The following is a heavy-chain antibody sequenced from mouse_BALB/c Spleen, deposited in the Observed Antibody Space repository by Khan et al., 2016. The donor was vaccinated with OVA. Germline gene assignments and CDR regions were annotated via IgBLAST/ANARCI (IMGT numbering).Heavy chain of an antibody. D-gene: IGHD1-1*01. CDR1: GYTFTDYN. V-gene: IGHV1-77*01. CDR3: ARFETTVADY. J-gene: IGHJ2*01. Sequence: QVQLEESGPELVKPGASGKMFCKASGYTFTDYNIRWVKQRTGQGLEWIGEIYPGRGTTQHKEKFKGKATLTADKSSNTAYMQLSSLTSEDSAIYFCARFETTVADYWGQGTTLTVSS. CDR2: IYPGRGTT.